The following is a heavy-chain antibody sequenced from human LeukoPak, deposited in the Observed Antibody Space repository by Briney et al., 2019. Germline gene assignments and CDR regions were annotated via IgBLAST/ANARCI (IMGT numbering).Heavy chain of an antibody. Sequence: GGSLRLSXAASGLHFSGTAMSWVRQAPGKGLEWVSSISHDGMNAYYADSVKGRFTISRDNSKKTVSLEMSSLTAADTGVYYCAKDGAQYRSGPQCHPRGKGALVPVS. V-gene: IGHV3-23*01. CDR3: AKDGAQYRSGPQCHP. D-gene: IGHD6-19*01. J-gene: IGHJ5*02. CDR1: GLHFSGTA. CDR2: ISHDGMNA.